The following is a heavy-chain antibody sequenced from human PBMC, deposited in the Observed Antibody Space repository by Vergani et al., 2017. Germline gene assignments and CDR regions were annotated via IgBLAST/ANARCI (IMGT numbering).Heavy chain of an antibody. CDR3: TSASPDVGDYVPIDY. D-gene: IGHD4-17*01. CDR2: ISYDGSNK. J-gene: IGHJ4*02. V-gene: IGHV3-30-3*01. CDR1: GFTFSSYA. Sequence: QVQLVESGGGVVQPGGSLRLSCAASGFTFSSYAMHWVRQAPGKGLEWVAVISYDGSNKYYADSVKGRFTISRDNSKNTLYRKMNSLRAEDTAVYYCTSASPDVGDYVPIDYGGQGTLVTVSS.